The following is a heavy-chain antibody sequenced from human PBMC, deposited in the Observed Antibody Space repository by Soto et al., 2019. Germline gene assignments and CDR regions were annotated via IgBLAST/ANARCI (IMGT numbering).Heavy chain of an antibody. D-gene: IGHD4-17*01. Sequence: PSETLSLTCAVYGVSFSGYYWSWIRQPPGKGLEWIGEINHSGSTNYNPSLKSRVTISVDTSKNQFSLKLSSVTAADTAVYYCARGTTVTTLPNFDYWGQGTLVTVSS. CDR1: GVSFSGYY. J-gene: IGHJ4*02. CDR3: ARGTTVTTLPNFDY. V-gene: IGHV4-34*01. CDR2: INHSGST.